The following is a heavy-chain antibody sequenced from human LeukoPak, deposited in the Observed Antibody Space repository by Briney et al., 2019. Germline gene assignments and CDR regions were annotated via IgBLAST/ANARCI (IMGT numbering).Heavy chain of an antibody. J-gene: IGHJ5*02. V-gene: IGHV1-2*02. CDR1: GSGFTGYH. D-gene: IGHD2-2*03. CDR2: MNTNDGGI. Sequence: ASVKVSCKASGSGFTGYHIHWVRQAPGQGLEWMAWMNTNDGGIRYAQRLQGRVTVTRDTSISTAYMELTGLKSDDTATYYCVDEAAGGFDRWGQGTPVTVSS. CDR3: VDEAAGGFDR.